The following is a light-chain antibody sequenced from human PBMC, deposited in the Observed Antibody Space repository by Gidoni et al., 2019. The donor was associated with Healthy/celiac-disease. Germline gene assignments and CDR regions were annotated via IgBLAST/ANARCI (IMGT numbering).Light chain of an antibody. V-gene: IGLV3-27*01. J-gene: IGLJ3*02. Sequence: SYELTQPSSVPVSPGQTARITCSGDVLAKKYARWFQQKPGQAPVLVIYKDSERPSGIPERFSGSSSGTTVTLTISGAQVEDEADYYCYSAADNHWVFGGGTKLTVL. CDR3: YSAADNHWV. CDR1: VLAKKY. CDR2: KDS.